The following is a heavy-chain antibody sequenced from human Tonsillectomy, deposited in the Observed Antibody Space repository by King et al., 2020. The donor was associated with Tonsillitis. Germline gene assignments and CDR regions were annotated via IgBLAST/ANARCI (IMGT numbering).Heavy chain of an antibody. D-gene: IGHD3-3*01. CDR1: GFTFSSYA. CDR2: ISAGGGTI. CDR3: AKAFYDFWRGYSDAIDI. Sequence: VQLVESGGGLVQPGGSLRLSCVGSGFTFSSYAMSWVRQAPGKGLEWVSGISAGGGTIYYADSVKGRFTISRDNSENTLFLQMNSLRAEDTAIYYCAKAFYDFWRGYSDAIDIWGQGTMVTVSS. V-gene: IGHV3-23*04. J-gene: IGHJ3*02.